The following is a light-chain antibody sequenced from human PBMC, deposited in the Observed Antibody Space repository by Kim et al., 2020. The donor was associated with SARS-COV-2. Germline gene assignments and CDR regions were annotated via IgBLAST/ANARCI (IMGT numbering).Light chain of an antibody. V-gene: IGLV2-8*01. CDR2: EVT. CDR1: SSDVGGYDY. J-gene: IGLJ3*02. Sequence: QSVPISCAGTSSDVGGYDYVSWYQHHPGKGPKLIIYEVTKRPSGVPDRFSGSKSGNTASLTVSGLQAEDEAAYYCYSYAGRNNFGVFGGGTKLTVL. CDR3: YSYAGRNNFGV.